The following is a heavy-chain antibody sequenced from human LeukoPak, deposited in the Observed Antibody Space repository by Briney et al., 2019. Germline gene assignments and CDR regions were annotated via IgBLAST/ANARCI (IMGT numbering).Heavy chain of an antibody. V-gene: IGHV3-43*02. D-gene: IGHD4-11*01. CDR3: AKDGYGNYDY. Sequence: GGSLRLSCAASGLTFGDYAMHWVRQAPGKGLEWVSLISGDGGNTYHADSVKGRFTISRDNSRNSLYLQMNSLRTEDTALYYCAKDGYGNYDYWGQGTLVTVSS. CDR1: GLTFGDYA. CDR2: ISGDGGNT. J-gene: IGHJ4*02.